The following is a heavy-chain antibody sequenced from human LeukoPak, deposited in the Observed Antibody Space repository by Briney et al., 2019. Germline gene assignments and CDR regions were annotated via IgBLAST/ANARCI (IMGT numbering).Heavy chain of an antibody. V-gene: IGHV3-7*01. J-gene: IGHJ3*02. Sequence: PGGSLRLSCAASGFTFSNYWMNWVRQAPGQGVEWVATIKQDGSEKYYVDSVKGRFTISRDNAKNSLYLQMNSLRAGDTAVYYCARDGTSFSAFHIWGQGTMVTVSS. CDR1: GFTFSNYW. CDR2: IKQDGSEK. CDR3: ARDGTSFSAFHI.